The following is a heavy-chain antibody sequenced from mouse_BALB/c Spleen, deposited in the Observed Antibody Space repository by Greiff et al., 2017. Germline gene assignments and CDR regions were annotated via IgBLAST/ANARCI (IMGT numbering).Heavy chain of an antibody. CDR3: ARDSYYDYDGYAMDY. CDR1: GFTFTDYY. V-gene: IGHV7-3*02. D-gene: IGHD2-4*01. Sequence: EVQVVESGGGLVQPGGSLRLSCATSGFTFTDYYMSWVRQPPGKALEWLGFIRNKANGYTTEYSASVKGRFTISRDNSQSILYLQMNTLRAEDSATYYCARDSYYDYDGYAMDYWGQGTSVTVSS. J-gene: IGHJ4*01. CDR2: IRNKANGYTT.